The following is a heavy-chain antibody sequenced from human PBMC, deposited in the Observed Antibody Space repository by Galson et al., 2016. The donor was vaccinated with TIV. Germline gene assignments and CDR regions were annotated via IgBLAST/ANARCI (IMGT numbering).Heavy chain of an antibody. V-gene: IGHV1-2*02. CDR3: ARSLEYSTSWANTDAFDI. CDR1: GYSFTDHY. Sequence: SVKVSCKASGYSFTDHYLHWVRQVPGQGPEWMGWINPNNGDTKYRQKFQGRVTMTRETSINTVYLELSRLISDDTAVYYCARSLEYSTSWANTDAFDIWGQGTMVTVTS. CDR2: INPNNGDT. J-gene: IGHJ3*02. D-gene: IGHD6-13*01.